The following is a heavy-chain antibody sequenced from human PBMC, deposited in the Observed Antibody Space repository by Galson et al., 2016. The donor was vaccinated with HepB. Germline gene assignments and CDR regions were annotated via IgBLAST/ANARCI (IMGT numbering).Heavy chain of an antibody. J-gene: IGHJ4*02. D-gene: IGHD3-10*01. V-gene: IGHV2-70*01. CDR3: ARMTNRGRHLYCFDY. CDR2: IDWDDDK. CDR1: GFSLSTSGMC. Sequence: PALVKPTQTLTLTCTFSGFSLSTSGMCVSWIRQPPGKALECLAQIDWDDDKYYSTSLKTRLAISKDTSKNQVVLTMTNMDPVDTATYYCARMTNRGRHLYCFDYWGQGILVIVSS.